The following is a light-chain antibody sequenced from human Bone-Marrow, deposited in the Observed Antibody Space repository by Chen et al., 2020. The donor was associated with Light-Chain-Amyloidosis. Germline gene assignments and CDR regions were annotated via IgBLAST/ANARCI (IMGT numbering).Light chain of an antibody. J-gene: IGLJ1*01. V-gene: IGLV2-14*01. Sequence: QSALTQPASVSGSPGLSITISCTGTSSDVGGDNHVSWYQQHPDKAPKLMIYEVTNRPSWVPDRFSGSKSDNTASLTISGLQTEDEADDFCSSYTITNTLVFGSGTRVTVL. CDR1: SSDVGGDNH. CDR3: SSYTITNTLV. CDR2: EVT.